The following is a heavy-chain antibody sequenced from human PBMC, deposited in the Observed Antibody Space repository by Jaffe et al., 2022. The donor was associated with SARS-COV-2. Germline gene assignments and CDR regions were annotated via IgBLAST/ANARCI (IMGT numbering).Heavy chain of an antibody. J-gene: IGHJ4*02. CDR1: GFNFGTFV. CDR3: ARNIGFDH. Sequence: QEQLVESGGGVVQPGGSLRLSCAASGFNFGTFVMHWVRQAPGGGLEWLAVISYDGLNKYHADSVKGRLTISRDNSKNTLFLQMDSLRTEDTAVYYCARNIGFDHWGQGTLVTVSS. CDR2: ISYDGLNK. V-gene: IGHV3-30*01. D-gene: IGHD2-15*01.